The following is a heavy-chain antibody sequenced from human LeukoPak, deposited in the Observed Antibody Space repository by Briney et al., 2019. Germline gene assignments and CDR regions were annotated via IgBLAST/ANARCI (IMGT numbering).Heavy chain of an antibody. CDR3: AKNYCSSTSCYTKNMDV. CDR2: IYTSGST. J-gene: IGHJ6*03. D-gene: IGHD2-2*02. V-gene: IGHV4-61*02. Sequence: PSQTLSLTCTVSGGSINSGAYYWSWIRQPAGKGLEWIGRIYTSGSTNYNPSLKSRVTMSVDTSKNQFSLKLSSVTAADTAVYYCAKNYCSSTSCYTKNMDVWGKGTTVTVSS. CDR1: GGSINSGAYY.